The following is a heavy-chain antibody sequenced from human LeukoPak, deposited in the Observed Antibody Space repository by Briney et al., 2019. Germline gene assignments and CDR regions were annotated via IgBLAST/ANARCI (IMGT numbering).Heavy chain of an antibody. CDR1: GYIFTAYA. D-gene: IGHD3-16*01. V-gene: IGHV7-4-1*02. J-gene: IGHJ4*02. CDR2: INVVSGNP. Sequence: ASVKVSCKASGYIFTAYAINWLRQAPGQGLEWMGWINVVSGNPTYAQGFTGRFVFSSDTSVSTAYLQISRLGAEDTAVYYCVRDGVVGTVTQFDYWGQGTLVTVSS. CDR3: VRDGVVGTVTQFDY.